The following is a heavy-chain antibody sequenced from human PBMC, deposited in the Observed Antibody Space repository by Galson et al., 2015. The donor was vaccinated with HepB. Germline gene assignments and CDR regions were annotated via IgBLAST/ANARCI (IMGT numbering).Heavy chain of an antibody. CDR3: AKDLEVHCKSTSCWDAFDI. J-gene: IGHJ3*02. V-gene: IGHV3-23*01. D-gene: IGHD2-2*01. CDR1: GFTFSRYF. CDR2: ISGSGATT. Sequence: SLRLSCAASGFTFSRYFMSWVRQAPGKGLEWVSGISGSGATTYYADSVKGRFTISRDNSRNTLYLQMNSLRAEDTAVYYCAKDLEVHCKSTSCWDAFDIWGQGTMVTVSS.